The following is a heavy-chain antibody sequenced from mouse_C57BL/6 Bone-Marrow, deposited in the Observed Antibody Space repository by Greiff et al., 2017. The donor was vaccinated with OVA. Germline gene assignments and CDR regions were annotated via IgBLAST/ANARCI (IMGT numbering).Heavy chain of an antibody. D-gene: IGHD2-4*01. CDR3: AIYYDYDHYYAMDY. CDR2: IYPSDSET. V-gene: IGHV1-61*01. J-gene: IGHJ4*01. Sequence: QVQLQQPGAELVRPGSSVKLSCKASGYTFTSYWMDWVKQRPGQGLEWIGNIYPSDSETHYNQKFKDKATLTVDKSSSTAYMQLSSLTSEDSAVYYCAIYYDYDHYYAMDYWGQGTSVTVSS. CDR1: GYTFTSYW.